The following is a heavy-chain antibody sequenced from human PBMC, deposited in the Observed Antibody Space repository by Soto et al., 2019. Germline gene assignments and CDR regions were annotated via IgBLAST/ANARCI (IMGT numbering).Heavy chain of an antibody. V-gene: IGHV4-4*02. CDR1: SGSISSSNW. CDR3: ARGRGYCSGGSCYVSWFDY. D-gene: IGHD2-15*01. Sequence: SETLSLTCAVSSGSISSSNWWSWVRQPPGKGLEWIGEIYHSGSTNYNPSLKSRVTISVDKSKNQFSLKLSSVTAADTAVYYCARGRGYCSGGSCYVSWFDYWGQGTLVTVSS. CDR2: IYHSGST. J-gene: IGHJ4*02.